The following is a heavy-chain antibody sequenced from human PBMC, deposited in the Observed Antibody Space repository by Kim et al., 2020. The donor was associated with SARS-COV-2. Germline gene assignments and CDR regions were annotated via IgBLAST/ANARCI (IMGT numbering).Heavy chain of an antibody. D-gene: IGHD2-15*01. J-gene: IGHJ4*02. Sequence: NYHPSLKSRVTISLDTSKNQFSLKLTSVTAADTAVYYCAREPEASGGFDYWGQGTLVTVSS. V-gene: IGHV4-59*01. CDR3: AREPEASGGFDY.